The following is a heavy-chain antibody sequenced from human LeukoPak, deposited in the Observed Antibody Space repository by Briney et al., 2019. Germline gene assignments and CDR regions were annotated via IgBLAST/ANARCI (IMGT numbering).Heavy chain of an antibody. Sequence: PGGSLRLSCAVSGFTFSSYEMNWVRQAPGKGLEWVSYISSSGSTIYYADSVKGRFTISRDNAKNSLYLQMNSLRAEDTAVYYCAELGITMIGGVWGKGTTVIISS. D-gene: IGHD3-10*02. CDR3: AELGITMIGGV. J-gene: IGHJ6*04. CDR2: ISSSGSTI. V-gene: IGHV3-48*03. CDR1: GFTFSSYE.